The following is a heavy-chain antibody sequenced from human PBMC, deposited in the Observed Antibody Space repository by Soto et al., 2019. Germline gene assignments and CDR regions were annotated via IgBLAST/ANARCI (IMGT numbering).Heavy chain of an antibody. CDR2: IVVGSGNT. CDR3: AADDTTTFI. CDR1: GFTFTNSA. Sequence: SVKVSCKASGFTFTNSAVQWVRQARGQRLEWIGWIVVGSGNTNSAQKFQERVTFTRDMSTSTVCMVLSSLTSEDTAVYFCAADDTTTFIWAPGTLVTVSS. D-gene: IGHD1-1*01. J-gene: IGHJ4*02. V-gene: IGHV1-58*01.